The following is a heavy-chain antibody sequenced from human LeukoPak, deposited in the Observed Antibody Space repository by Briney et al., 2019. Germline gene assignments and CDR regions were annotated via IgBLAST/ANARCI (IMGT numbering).Heavy chain of an antibody. CDR3: ARHVLYSSSWYPDY. V-gene: IGHV5-51*01. D-gene: IGHD6-13*01. CDR2: IYPGESDP. CDR1: EYIFTNYW. J-gene: IGHJ4*02. Sequence: GESLKISCKASEYIFTNYWIGWVRQMPGKGLEWMGIIYPGESDPRYSPSFQGQVTISADMSINTAFLQWSSPKSSDTAMYYCARHVLYSSSWYPDYWGQGTLVTVSS.